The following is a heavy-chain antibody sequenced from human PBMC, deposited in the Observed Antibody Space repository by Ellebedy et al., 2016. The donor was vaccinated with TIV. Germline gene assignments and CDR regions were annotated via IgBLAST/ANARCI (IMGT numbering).Heavy chain of an antibody. J-gene: IGHJ4*02. D-gene: IGHD4-17*01. V-gene: IGHV1-8*01. Sequence: ASVKVSCKASGYTFTSYDINWVRQATGQGLEWMGWMNPNSGNTGYAQKFQGRVTMTRKTSISKAYMELSSLRSEDTAVYYCARGPVDGDYYSYWGQGTLVTASS. CDR3: ARGPVDGDYYSY. CDR1: GYTFTSYD. CDR2: MNPNSGNT.